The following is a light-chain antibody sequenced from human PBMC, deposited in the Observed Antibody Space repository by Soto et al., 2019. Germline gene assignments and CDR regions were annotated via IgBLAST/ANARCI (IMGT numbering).Light chain of an antibody. CDR1: QDISNY. Sequence: DIQMTQSPSSLSASVGDRVTITCQARQDISNYLNWYQQKPGKAPKLLIYDASNLETGVPSRFSGSGSGTDFTFTISSLQPEDIATYYCQQYDNPWTFGQGTQVEIK. J-gene: IGKJ1*01. CDR3: QQYDNPWT. CDR2: DAS. V-gene: IGKV1-33*01.